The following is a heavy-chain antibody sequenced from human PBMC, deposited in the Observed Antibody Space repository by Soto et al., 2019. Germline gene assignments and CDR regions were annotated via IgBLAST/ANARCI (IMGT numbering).Heavy chain of an antibody. J-gene: IGHJ4*02. CDR2: INPSGST. V-gene: IGHV4-34*01. D-gene: IGHD5-12*01. CDR1: GGSFSGYY. Sequence: QVQLQQWGAGLLKPSATLSLTCAVYGGSFSGYYWSWIRQPPGKGLAWIGEINPSGSTNYNPSLKSRVTISVDTSKNKFSLKLCSVTAADTAVYYCARGLLAQSSGYHDYWGQGTLVTVSS. CDR3: ARGLLAQSSGYHDY.